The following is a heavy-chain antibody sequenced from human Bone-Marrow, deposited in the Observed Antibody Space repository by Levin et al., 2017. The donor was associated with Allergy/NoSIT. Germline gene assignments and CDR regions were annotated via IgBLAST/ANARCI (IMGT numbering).Heavy chain of an antibody. J-gene: IGHJ4*02. CDR1: GFTVSSHY. Sequence: GESLKISCAASGFTVSSHYMSWVRQAPGKGLEWVSVIYSSGSTYNADFVKGRFTISRDNSKNTLYLQMNSLRAEDTAVYYCARDKHFDYWGQGTLVTVSS. CDR3: ARDKHFDY. CDR2: IYSSGST. V-gene: IGHV3-53*01.